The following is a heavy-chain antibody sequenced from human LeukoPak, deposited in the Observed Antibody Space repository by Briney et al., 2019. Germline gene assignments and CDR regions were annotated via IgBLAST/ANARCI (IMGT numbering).Heavy chain of an antibody. Sequence: PGGSLRLSCAASGFTFSHDWMSWVRQAPGKGLEWVASIKQDGSGEHYVDSVKGRFTISRDNAMNTVFLQMKSLRADDTGTYYCARFYFPEEHDRAWYEAHWGQGVLVTVS. J-gene: IGHJ4*02. CDR2: IKQDGSGE. V-gene: IGHV3-7*01. CDR1: GFTFSHDW. D-gene: IGHD6-19*01. CDR3: ARFYFPEEHDRAWYEAH.